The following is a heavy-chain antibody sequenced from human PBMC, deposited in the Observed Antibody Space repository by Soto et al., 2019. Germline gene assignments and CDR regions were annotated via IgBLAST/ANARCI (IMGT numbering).Heavy chain of an antibody. CDR1: GYTFTSYA. V-gene: IGHV1-3*01. D-gene: IGHD6-19*01. CDR3: ARGRYSSGWFIFDY. CDR2: INAGNGNT. Sequence: QVQLVQSRAEVKKPGASVKVSCKASGYTFTSYAMHWVRQAPGQRLEWMGWINAGNGNTKYSQKFQGRVTITRDTSASTAYMELSSLRSEDTAVYYCARGRYSSGWFIFDYWGQGTLVTVSS. J-gene: IGHJ4*02.